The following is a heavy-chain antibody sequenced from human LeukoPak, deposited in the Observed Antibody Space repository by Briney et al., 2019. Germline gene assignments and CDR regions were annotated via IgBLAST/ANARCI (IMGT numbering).Heavy chain of an antibody. V-gene: IGHV6-1*01. Sequence: SQTRSLTCAISGDSVSSNCVAWSWLRQSPSRGLEWLSRSYYRSKWYNDYTISVRSRININPHTSKNQFSLQLNSVTPDHTAVYYCGRWGRGSRCFYLWGRGTLVTVSS. D-gene: IGHD5-12*01. CDR1: GDSVSSNCVA. CDR2: SYYRSKWYN. J-gene: IGHJ2*01. CDR3: GRWGRGSRCFYL.